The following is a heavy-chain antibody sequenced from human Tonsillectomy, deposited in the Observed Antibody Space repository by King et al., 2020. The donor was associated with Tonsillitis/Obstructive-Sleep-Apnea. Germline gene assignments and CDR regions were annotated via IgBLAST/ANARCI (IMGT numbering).Heavy chain of an antibody. D-gene: IGHD3-3*01. CDR1: GFTFSSYD. Sequence: VQLVESGGGLVQPGGSLRLSCAASGFTFSSYDMHWVRQATGKGLEWVSAIGTAGDTYYPGSVKGRFTISRENAKNSLYLQMNSLRAGDTAVYYCARSHREYDFWFPFDIWGQGTMVTVSS. V-gene: IGHV3-13*04. J-gene: IGHJ3*02. CDR3: ARSHREYDFWFPFDI. CDR2: IGTAGDT.